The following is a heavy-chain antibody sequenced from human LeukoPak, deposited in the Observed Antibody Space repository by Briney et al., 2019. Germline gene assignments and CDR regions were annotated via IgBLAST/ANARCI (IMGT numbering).Heavy chain of an antibody. CDR3: ARFPNYYGSGSFPYYYYGMDV. V-gene: IGHV3-53*04. Sequence: GGSLRLSCAASGFTVSSNYMSWVRQAPVKGLEWVSVIYSGGSTYYADSVKGRFTISRHNSKNTLYLQMNSLRAEDTAVYYCARFPNYYGSGSFPYYYYGMDVWGQGTTVTVSS. CDR2: IYSGGST. J-gene: IGHJ6*02. D-gene: IGHD3-10*01. CDR1: GFTVSSNY.